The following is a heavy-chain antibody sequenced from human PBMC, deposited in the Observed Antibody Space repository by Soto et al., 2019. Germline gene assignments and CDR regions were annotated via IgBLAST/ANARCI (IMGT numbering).Heavy chain of an antibody. J-gene: IGHJ6*02. CDR3: ARDRDTASLPYYYDRMDV. V-gene: IGHV3-48*02. Sequence: PGGSLRLSCAASGFTFSSYSMNWVRQAPGKGLEWVSYISSSSSTIYYADSVKGRFTISRDNAKNSLYLQMNSLRDEDTAVYYCARDRDTASLPYYYDRMDVWGQGTTLTVSS. D-gene: IGHD5-18*01. CDR2: ISSSSSTI. CDR1: GFTFSSYS.